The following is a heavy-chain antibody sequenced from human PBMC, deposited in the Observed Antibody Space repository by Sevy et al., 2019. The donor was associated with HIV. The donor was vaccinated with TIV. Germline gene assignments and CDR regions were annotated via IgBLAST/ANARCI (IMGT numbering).Heavy chain of an antibody. CDR3: ARVRYYYDSSGSDAFDI. CDR1: GFTFSSYA. Sequence: GGSLRLSCAASGFTFSSYAMHWVRQAPGKGLEWVVVISYDGSNKYYADSVKGRFTISRDNSKNTLYPQMNSLRAEDTAVYYCARVRYYYDSSGSDAFDIWGQGTMVTVSS. J-gene: IGHJ3*02. D-gene: IGHD3-22*01. CDR2: ISYDGSNK. V-gene: IGHV3-30-3*01.